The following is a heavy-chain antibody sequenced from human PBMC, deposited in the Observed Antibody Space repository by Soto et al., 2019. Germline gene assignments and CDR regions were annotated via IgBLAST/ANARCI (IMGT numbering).Heavy chain of an antibody. D-gene: IGHD1-26*01. CDR1: GGSFSGYY. J-gene: IGHJ6*03. Sequence: QVQLQQWGAGLLKPSETLSLTCAVYGGSFSGYYWGWIRQPPGKGLEWIGEINHSGSTNYNPSLKRRVTISVDTSKNQFSLKLSSVTAADTAVYYCARVLVSNYYYYYYMDVWGKGTTVTVSS. V-gene: IGHV4-34*01. CDR3: ARVLVSNYYYYYYMDV. CDR2: INHSGST.